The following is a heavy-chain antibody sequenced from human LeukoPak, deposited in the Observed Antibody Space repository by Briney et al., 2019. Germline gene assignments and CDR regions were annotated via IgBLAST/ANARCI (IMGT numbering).Heavy chain of an antibody. Sequence: GESLKISCKGSGYSFTSYWIGWVRQMPRKGLEWMGIIYPGDSDTRYSPSFQGQVTISADKSISTAYLQWSSLKASDTAMYYCARQRGSSHSFIWFDPWGQGTLVTVSS. D-gene: IGHD6-13*01. V-gene: IGHV5-51*01. CDR1: GYSFTSYW. J-gene: IGHJ5*02. CDR3: ARQRGSSHSFIWFDP. CDR2: IYPGDSDT.